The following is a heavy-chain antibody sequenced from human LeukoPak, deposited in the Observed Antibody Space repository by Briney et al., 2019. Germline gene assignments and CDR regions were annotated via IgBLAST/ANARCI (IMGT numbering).Heavy chain of an antibody. Sequence: PSETLSLTCAVYGGSFSGYYWSWIRQPPGKGLEWIGSVYHSGSSHYNPSLKSRVTISEDTSKNQFSPKLNSVTAADTAVYYCARESYYDSTWGQGTLVTVSS. D-gene: IGHD3-22*01. CDR2: VYHSGSS. CDR3: ARESYYDST. V-gene: IGHV4-34*01. CDR1: GGSFSGYY. J-gene: IGHJ4*02.